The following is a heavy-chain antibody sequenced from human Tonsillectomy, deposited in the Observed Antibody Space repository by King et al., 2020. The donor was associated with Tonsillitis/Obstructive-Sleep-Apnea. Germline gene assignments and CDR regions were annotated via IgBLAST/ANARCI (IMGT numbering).Heavy chain of an antibody. Sequence: VQLQQWGAGLLKPSETLSLTCAVYGGSFSGYYWSWIRQPPGKGLEWIGEINHSGSTNYNPSLKSRVTISVDTSKNQFSLKLSSVTAADTAVYYCARCRGYGMDVWGQGTTVTVSS. CDR2: INHSGST. V-gene: IGHV4-34*01. J-gene: IGHJ6*02. D-gene: IGHD3-10*01. CDR1: GGSFSGYY. CDR3: ARCRGYGMDV.